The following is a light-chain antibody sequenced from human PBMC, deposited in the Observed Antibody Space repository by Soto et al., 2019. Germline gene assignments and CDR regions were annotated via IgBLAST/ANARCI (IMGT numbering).Light chain of an antibody. Sequence: QSALAQPASVSGSPGQSITISCSGSSIDVGDNNYVSWYQQQSGKAPKLIIHEVSNRPSGVSNRFSGSKSGNTASLTISGLQAEDEADYYCDSYTSSRAYVFGIGTKVTVL. J-gene: IGLJ1*01. CDR1: SIDVGDNNY. V-gene: IGLV2-14*01. CDR3: DSYTSSRAYV. CDR2: EVS.